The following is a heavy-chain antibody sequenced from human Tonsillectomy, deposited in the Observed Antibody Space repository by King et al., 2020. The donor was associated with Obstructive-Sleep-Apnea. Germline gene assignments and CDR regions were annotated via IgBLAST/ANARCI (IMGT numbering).Heavy chain of an antibody. J-gene: IGHJ4*02. D-gene: IGHD2-21*02. CDR2: IYYSGST. V-gene: IGHV4-59*01. Sequence: VQLQESGPGLVKPSETLSLTCTVSGGSISSYYWSWIRQPPGKGLEWIGYIYYSGSTNYNPSLRSGVTKSVDTSKNQFSLRLSTVTAADTAVFYCAGGGVGYCGGDCYSPLDYWGQGTLVTVSS. CDR3: AGGGVGYCGGDCYSPLDY. CDR1: GGSISSYY.